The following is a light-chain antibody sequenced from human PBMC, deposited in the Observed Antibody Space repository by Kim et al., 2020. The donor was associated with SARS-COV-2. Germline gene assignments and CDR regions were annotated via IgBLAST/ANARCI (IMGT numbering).Light chain of an antibody. Sequence: QSVLTQPPSVSEAPRQRVTISCSGSSSNIGKNAVNWYQQLPGMAPKLIIYYDNQVPSGVSDRFSGSKSGTLASLAISGLQSEDEADYYCATWDDRVNAYVFGTGTQLTVL. CDR3: ATWDDRVNAYV. J-gene: IGLJ1*01. CDR2: YDN. CDR1: SSNIGKNA. V-gene: IGLV1-36*01.